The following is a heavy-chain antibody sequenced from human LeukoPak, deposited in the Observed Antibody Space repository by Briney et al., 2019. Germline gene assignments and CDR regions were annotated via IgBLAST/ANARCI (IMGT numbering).Heavy chain of an antibody. CDR1: GFTFSGYW. CDR3: ARDQEYCSSSNCPIDY. D-gene: IGHD2-2*01. V-gene: IGHV3-74*01. CDR2: INSDGSGT. J-gene: IGHJ4*02. Sequence: GGSLRLSCAASGFTFSGYWMHWVRQAPGKGLVWVSRINSDGSGTTYAGSVKGRFTISRDNAKNTLYLQMNSLRAGDTAVYYCARDQEYCSSSNCPIDYWGQGTPVTVSS.